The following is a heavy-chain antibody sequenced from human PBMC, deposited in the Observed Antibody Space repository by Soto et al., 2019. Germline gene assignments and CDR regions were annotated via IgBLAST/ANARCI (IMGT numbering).Heavy chain of an antibody. CDR1: GFTSSSYS. CDR2: ISSSSTYI. V-gene: IGHV3-21*01. J-gene: IGHJ6*02. Sequence: EVQLVESGGGLVKPGGSLRLSCAASGFTSSSYSMDWVRQAPGKGLEWVSSISSSSTYIHYADSVKGRFTISRDNAKNSLYLQMNSLSAEDTAVYYCASQTSGYYYYGMDVWDQGTTVTVSS. CDR3: ASQTSGYYYYGMDV.